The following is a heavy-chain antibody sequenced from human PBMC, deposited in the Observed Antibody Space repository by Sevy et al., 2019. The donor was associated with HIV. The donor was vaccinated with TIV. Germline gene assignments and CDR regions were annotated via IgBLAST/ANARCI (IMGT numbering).Heavy chain of an antibody. D-gene: IGHD2-8*02. J-gene: IGHJ3*02. CDR1: GFTFSSYG. V-gene: IGHV3-30*02. CDR2: IRYDGSKE. Sequence: GGSLRLSCAASGFTFSSYGMHWVRQAPGKGLEWVAFIRYDGSKEFYADSVKGRFTISRDNSKNTLYLEMNSLRPEDTAVYYCARDRKVLLVVYAIPFDVFDIWGQGTMVTVSS. CDR3: ARDRKVLLVVYAIPFDVFDI.